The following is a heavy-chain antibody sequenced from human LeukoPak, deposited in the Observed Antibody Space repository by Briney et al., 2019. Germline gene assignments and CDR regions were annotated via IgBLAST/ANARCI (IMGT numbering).Heavy chain of an antibody. CDR3: VRHRYDYGENYFDS. V-gene: IGHV4-34*01. CDR1: GGSLSGYY. J-gene: IGHJ4*02. D-gene: IGHD4/OR15-4a*01. CDR2: INPSGST. Sequence: SETLSLTCAVYGGSLSGYYWSWIRQSPGKGLEWIGEINPSGSTNYNPSLKSRVTISLDTSKNQFSLKLTSVTAADTAVYYCVRHRYDYGENYFDSWGQGTLVSVSS.